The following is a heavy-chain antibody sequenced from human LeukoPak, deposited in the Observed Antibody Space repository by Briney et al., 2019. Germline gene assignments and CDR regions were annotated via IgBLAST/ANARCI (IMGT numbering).Heavy chain of an antibody. CDR2: INPNSGGT. Sequence: ASVKVSCKASGYTFTGYYMHWVRQARGQGLEWMGWINPNSGGTHYAQKFQGRVTMTRDTSISTAYMELSSLRSDDTAVYYCARTAQTYYYDSSGNFDYWGQGTLVTVSS. D-gene: IGHD3-22*01. CDR3: ARTAQTYYYDSSGNFDY. J-gene: IGHJ4*02. CDR1: GYTFTGYY. V-gene: IGHV1-2*02.